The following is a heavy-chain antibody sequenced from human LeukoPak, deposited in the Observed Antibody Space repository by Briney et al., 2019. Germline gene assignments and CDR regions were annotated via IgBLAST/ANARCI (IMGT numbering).Heavy chain of an antibody. D-gene: IGHD3-10*01. Sequence: PSETLSLTCTVSGGSISSYYWSWIRQPAGKGLEWIGRISTSGSTNYNSSLKSRVTMSLDTSKNQFSLKLTSVTAADTAVYYCARASYYYGSGSYYNPWFDPWGQGTLVTVSS. CDR2: ISTSGST. CDR1: GGSISSYY. CDR3: ARASYYYGSGSYYNPWFDP. V-gene: IGHV4-4*07. J-gene: IGHJ5*02.